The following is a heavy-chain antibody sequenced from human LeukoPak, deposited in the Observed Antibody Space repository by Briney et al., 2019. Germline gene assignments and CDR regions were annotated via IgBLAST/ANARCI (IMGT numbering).Heavy chain of an antibody. V-gene: IGHV1-69*04. CDR2: IIPSLDIA. CDR3: ARDHCSGGAGCHGEH. Sequence: GASVKVSCKASGDTFSPYTFSWVRQAPGQGLEWMGRIIPSLDIANYAQKFQDRVTITADISTTTVYMEMNSLRSEDTAIYYCARDHCSGGAGCHGEHWGQGTLVTVSS. D-gene: IGHD2-15*01. CDR1: GDTFSPYT. J-gene: IGHJ1*01.